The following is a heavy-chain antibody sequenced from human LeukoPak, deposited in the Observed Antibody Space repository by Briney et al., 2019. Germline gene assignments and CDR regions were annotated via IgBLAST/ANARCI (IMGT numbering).Heavy chain of an antibody. J-gene: IGHJ4*02. CDR2: IFYSGST. CDR3: ARALYYSSGYFFFDY. CDR1: GGSISSRDHY. V-gene: IGHV4-31*03. D-gene: IGHD3-22*01. Sequence: PSETLSLTCSVSGGSISSRDHYWSWIRQHPWKGLEWIGYIFYSGSTHYNPSLKSRVTMSVDPSKNQFSLKLSSVTAADTAVYYCARALYYSSGYFFFDYWGQGILVTVSS.